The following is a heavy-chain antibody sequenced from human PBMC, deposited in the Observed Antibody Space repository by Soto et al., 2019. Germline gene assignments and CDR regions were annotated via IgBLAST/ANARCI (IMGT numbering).Heavy chain of an antibody. J-gene: IGHJ4*02. CDR1: GFTFSSYA. V-gene: IGHV3-23*01. CDR2: ISGSGGST. D-gene: IGHD3-3*01. CDR3: AKGNDFGVVLYYFDY. Sequence: GGSLRLSCAASGFTFSSYAMSWVRQAPGKGLEWVSAISGSGGSTYYADSVKGRFTISRDNSKNTLYLQMNSLRAEDTAVYYCAKGNDFGVVLYYFDYWGQGTLVTVSS.